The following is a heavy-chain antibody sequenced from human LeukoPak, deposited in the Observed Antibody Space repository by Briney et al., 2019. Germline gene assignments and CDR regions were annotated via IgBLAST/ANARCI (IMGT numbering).Heavy chain of an antibody. Sequence: GGSLRLSCAASGFTFSSYGMHWVRQAPGKGLEWVAVISYDGSNKYYADSVKGRFTISRDNSKNTLYLQMNSLRAEDAAVYYCAKEGYYDSSGYFDYWGQGTLVTVSS. J-gene: IGHJ4*02. CDR2: ISYDGSNK. D-gene: IGHD3-22*01. CDR3: AKEGYYDSSGYFDY. CDR1: GFTFSSYG. V-gene: IGHV3-30*18.